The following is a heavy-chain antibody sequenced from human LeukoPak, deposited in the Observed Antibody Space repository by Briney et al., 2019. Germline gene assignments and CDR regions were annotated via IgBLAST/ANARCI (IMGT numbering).Heavy chain of an antibody. CDR3: ARAEIGYYGSGSYPYYFDY. CDR1: GGSLSGYS. J-gene: IGHJ4*02. D-gene: IGHD3-10*01. V-gene: IGHV4-34*01. Sequence: SETLSLTCAVYGGSLSGYSWSWIRQPPGEGLQWIGEIDESGSINYNPSLKSRVTISVVTTKNQFSLQLSSLTAADTAVYYCARAEIGYYGSGSYPYYFDYWGQGTLVTVSS. CDR2: IDESGSI.